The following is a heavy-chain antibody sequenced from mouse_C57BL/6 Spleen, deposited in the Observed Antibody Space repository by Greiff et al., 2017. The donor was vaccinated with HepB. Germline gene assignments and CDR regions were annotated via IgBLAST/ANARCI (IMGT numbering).Heavy chain of an antibody. Sequence: EVKVVESGGDLVKPGGSLKLSCAASGFTFSSYGMSWVRQTPDKRLEWVATISSGGSYTYYPDSVKGRFAISRDNAKNTLYLQMSSLKSEDTAMYYCARTYYSTMGYAMDYWGQGTSVTVSS. J-gene: IGHJ4*01. CDR2: ISSGGSYT. CDR1: GFTFSSYG. CDR3: ARTYYSTMGYAMDY. V-gene: IGHV5-6*01. D-gene: IGHD2-5*01.